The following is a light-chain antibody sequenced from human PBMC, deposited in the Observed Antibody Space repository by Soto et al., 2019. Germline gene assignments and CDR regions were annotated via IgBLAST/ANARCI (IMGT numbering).Light chain of an antibody. V-gene: IGKV1-5*01. J-gene: IGKJ1*01. Sequence: DIHMTQSPATLFSSVGDRVTITCRASQSISSWLAWYQQKPGKAPKLLIYDASILESGVSSRFSGSGSGTEFTLTISSLQPDDFATYYCQQYNSYSWTFGQGTKVEIK. CDR3: QQYNSYSWT. CDR2: DAS. CDR1: QSISSW.